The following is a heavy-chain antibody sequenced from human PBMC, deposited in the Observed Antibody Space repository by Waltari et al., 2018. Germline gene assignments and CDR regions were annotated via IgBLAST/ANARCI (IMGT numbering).Heavy chain of an antibody. Sequence: QVQLVQSGAEVKKPGASGKVSCKASGYPFTTYYMHWVRQAPGQGLEWVGIINPDGGSTSYAQKFQDRLTMTRDTSTSTVYMQLTSLTSEDTAVYYCASQRAGSGWLSIDYWGLGTLVTVSS. J-gene: IGHJ4*02. V-gene: IGHV1-46*03. CDR1: GYPFTTYY. D-gene: IGHD6-19*01. CDR2: INPDGGST. CDR3: ASQRAGSGWLSIDY.